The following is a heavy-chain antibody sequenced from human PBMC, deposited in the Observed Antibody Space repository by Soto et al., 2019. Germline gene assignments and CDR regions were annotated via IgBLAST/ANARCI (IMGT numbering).Heavy chain of an antibody. V-gene: IGHV1-69*02. Sequence: QVQLVQSGAEVKKPGSSVKVSCKASGGTFSSYTISWVRQAPGQGLEWMGRIIPILGIANYAQKFQGRVTITADKSTSTAYMELSSLRSEDTAVYYCATSRYYYGSGSYFDRYFDLWGRGTLVTVSS. CDR2: IIPILGIA. CDR3: ATSRYYYGSGSYFDRYFDL. D-gene: IGHD3-10*01. J-gene: IGHJ2*01. CDR1: GGTFSSYT.